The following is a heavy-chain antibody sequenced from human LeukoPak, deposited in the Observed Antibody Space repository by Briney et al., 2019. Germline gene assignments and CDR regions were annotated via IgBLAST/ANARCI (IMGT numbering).Heavy chain of an antibody. J-gene: IGHJ6*04. D-gene: IGHD6-13*01. Sequence: GGSLRLSCAASGFTFSDYYMSWIRQAPGKGLEWVSYISSSSSYTNYADSVKGRLTISKDNAKNSLYLQMNSLRAEDTAVYYCARQNSSSWYHYYYYYYGMDVWGKGTTVTVSS. CDR1: GFTFSDYY. CDR3: ARQNSSSWYHYYYYYYGMDV. CDR2: ISSSSSYT. V-gene: IGHV3-11*06.